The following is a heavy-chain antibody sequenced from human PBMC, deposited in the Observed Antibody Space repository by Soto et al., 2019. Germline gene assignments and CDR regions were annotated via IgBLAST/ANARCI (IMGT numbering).Heavy chain of an antibody. J-gene: IGHJ6*03. CDR3: AKEVYCSSTSCYDYMDV. Sequence: EVQLLESGGGLVQPGGSLRLSCAASGFTFSSYAMNWVRQAPGKGLEWVSAISGSGGSTYYADSVKGRFTISSDNSKNTLYLQMNSLRAEDTAVYYCAKEVYCSSTSCYDYMDVWGKGTTVTFSS. CDR1: GFTFSSYA. CDR2: ISGSGGST. V-gene: IGHV3-23*01. D-gene: IGHD2-2*01.